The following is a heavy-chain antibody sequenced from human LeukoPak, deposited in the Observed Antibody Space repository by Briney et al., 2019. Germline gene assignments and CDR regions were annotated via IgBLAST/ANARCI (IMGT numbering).Heavy chain of an antibody. J-gene: IGHJ5*02. CDR1: GFTVSSNY. Sequence: PGGSLRLSCAASGFTVSSNYMSWVRQAPGKGLQWVSVIYSGGSTYYADSVKGRFTISRDNSKNTLYLQMNSLRAEDTAVYYCAREPPIAAAGWFDPWGQGTLVIVSS. D-gene: IGHD6-13*01. V-gene: IGHV3-53*01. CDR2: IYSGGST. CDR3: AREPPIAAAGWFDP.